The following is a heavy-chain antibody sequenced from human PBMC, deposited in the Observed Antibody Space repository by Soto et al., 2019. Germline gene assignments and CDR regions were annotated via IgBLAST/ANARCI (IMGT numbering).Heavy chain of an antibody. D-gene: IGHD6-19*01. Sequence: EVQLLESGRGLVQPGGSLRLSCAASGFTFSSFAMSWVRQAPGKGLEWVSGISGSGGKTYYADSVKDRFTISRDNSKNTLYLQMNSRRAEDTAVYYCAGVAGYFDYWGQGTLVTVSS. CDR2: ISGSGGKT. J-gene: IGHJ4*02. V-gene: IGHV3-23*01. CDR1: GFTFSSFA. CDR3: AGVAGYFDY.